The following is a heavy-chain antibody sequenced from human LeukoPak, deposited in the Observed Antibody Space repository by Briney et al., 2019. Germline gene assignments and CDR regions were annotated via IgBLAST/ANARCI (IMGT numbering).Heavy chain of an antibody. Sequence: SETLSLTCAVYGESFSGYYWSWVRQPPGKGGEWSGEINHSGGSNYNPSLKRRVTISVDTSKNQFSLKLRSVTAADTAVYYCARDSGGWSLDYWGQGTLATVSS. CDR3: ARDSGGWSLDY. CDR1: GESFSGYY. V-gene: IGHV4-34*01. J-gene: IGHJ4*02. CDR2: INHSGGS. D-gene: IGHD6-19*01.